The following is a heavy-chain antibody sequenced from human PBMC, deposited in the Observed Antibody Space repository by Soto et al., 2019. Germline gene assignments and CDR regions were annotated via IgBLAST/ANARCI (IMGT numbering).Heavy chain of an antibody. CDR3: AAGGYSGYAWDY. D-gene: IGHD5-12*01. CDR2: IVVGSGNT. CDR1: GFSFTSSA. Sequence: TSVKVSCAASGFSFTSSAIQWVRQARGQRLEWIGWIVVGSGNTNYAQKFQERVTITRDMSTSTAYMELSSLRSEDTAVYYCAAGGYSGYAWDYWGQGTLVTVSS. J-gene: IGHJ4*02. V-gene: IGHV1-58*02.